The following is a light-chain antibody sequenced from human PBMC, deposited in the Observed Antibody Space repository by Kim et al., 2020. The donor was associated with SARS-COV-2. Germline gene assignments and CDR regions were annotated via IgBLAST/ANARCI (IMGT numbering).Light chain of an antibody. V-gene: IGKV3-15*01. CDR2: GAS. CDR3: QQYNNWPRVT. Sequence: EIVMTQSPATLSVPPGERATLSCRASQSVSSNLAWYQQKPGQAPRLLIYGASTRTSGIPARFSGSGSGTEFTLTISSLQSEDFAVYYCQQYNNWPRVTFGGGTKVDIK. CDR1: QSVSSN. J-gene: IGKJ4*01.